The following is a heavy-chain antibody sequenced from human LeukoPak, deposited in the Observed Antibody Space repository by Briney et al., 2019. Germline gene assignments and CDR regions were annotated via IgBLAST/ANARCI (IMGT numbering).Heavy chain of an antibody. CDR2: IYYSGIT. J-gene: IGHJ3*02. CDR3: AREDCGGDCPTFDI. CDR1: GGSISTYF. V-gene: IGHV4-59*01. D-gene: IGHD2-21*02. Sequence: PLETLSLTCTVSGGSISTYFWSWIRQPPGKGLEWIGYIYYSGITNYNPSLKSRVTISVDTSKNLFSLKLSSVTAADTAVYYCAREDCGGDCPTFDIWGQGTMVTVSS.